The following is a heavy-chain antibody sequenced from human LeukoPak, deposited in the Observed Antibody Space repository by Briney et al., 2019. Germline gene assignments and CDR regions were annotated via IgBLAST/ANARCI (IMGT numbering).Heavy chain of an antibody. Sequence: GGSLRLSCAASGFTFSSYSMNWVRQAPGKGLEWVSSISSSSSYIYYADSVKGRFTISRDNAKNSLYLQMNSLRAEDTAVYYCARVNVAVAGNAFDIWGQGTMVTVSS. D-gene: IGHD6-19*01. CDR3: ARVNVAVAGNAFDI. CDR1: GFTFSSYS. CDR2: ISSSSSYI. J-gene: IGHJ3*02. V-gene: IGHV3-21*01.